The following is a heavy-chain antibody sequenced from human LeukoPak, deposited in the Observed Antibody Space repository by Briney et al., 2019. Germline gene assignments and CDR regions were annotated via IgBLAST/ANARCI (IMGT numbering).Heavy chain of an antibody. J-gene: IGHJ6*02. Sequence: GGSLRLSCAASGLTFRSHWMHWVRQAPGKGLVWVSRITNDGSSTTYADSVKGRFTISRDNAKNMLYLQMSNLRAEDTAVYFCARGGGLDVWGQGATVTVSS. D-gene: IGHD3-16*01. CDR2: ITNDGSST. CDR1: GLTFRSHW. CDR3: ARGGGLDV. V-gene: IGHV3-74*01.